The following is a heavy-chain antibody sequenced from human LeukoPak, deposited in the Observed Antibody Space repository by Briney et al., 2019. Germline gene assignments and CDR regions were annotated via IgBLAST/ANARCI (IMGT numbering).Heavy chain of an antibody. D-gene: IGHD3-10*01. CDR2: INPNSGGT. Sequence: GASVKVSCKASGYTFTGYYMHWERQAPGQGLEWMGWINPNSGGTNYAQKFQGRVTMTRDTSISTAYMELSRLRSDDTAVYYCARDRGLLWFGEFSFDPWGQGTLVTVSS. J-gene: IGHJ5*02. V-gene: IGHV1-2*02. CDR3: ARDRGLLWFGEFSFDP. CDR1: GYTFTGYY.